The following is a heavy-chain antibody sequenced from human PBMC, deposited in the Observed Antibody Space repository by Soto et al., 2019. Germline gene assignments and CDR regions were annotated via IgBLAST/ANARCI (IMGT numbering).Heavy chain of an antibody. CDR2: IYHSGSA. D-gene: IGHD3-9*01. V-gene: IGHV4-39*07. CDR3: ARSVILTGGSYKGLIRLHYFDT. Sequence: SETLSLTCPVSGGSISSSSFHWAWVRQPPGQGLEWIGEIYHSGSAIYTPSLKSRVTLSLDESKNEFSLNVDSVTAADTAVYYCARSVILTGGSYKGLIRLHYFDTWGPGTLVTVSS. CDR1: GGSISSSSF. J-gene: IGHJ4*02.